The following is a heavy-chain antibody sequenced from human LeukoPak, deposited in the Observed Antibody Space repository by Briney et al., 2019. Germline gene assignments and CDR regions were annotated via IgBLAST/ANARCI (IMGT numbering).Heavy chain of an antibody. J-gene: IGHJ4*02. CDR1: GGSISSSSYY. CDR2: IYYSGST. Sequence: TTSETLSLTCTVSGGSISSSSYYWGWIRQPPGKGLEWIGSIYYSGSTYYNPSLKSRVTISVDTSKNQFSLKLSSVTAADTAVYYCASADSSVPFDYWGQGTLVTVSS. CDR3: ASADSSVPFDY. V-gene: IGHV4-39*07. D-gene: IGHD3-22*01.